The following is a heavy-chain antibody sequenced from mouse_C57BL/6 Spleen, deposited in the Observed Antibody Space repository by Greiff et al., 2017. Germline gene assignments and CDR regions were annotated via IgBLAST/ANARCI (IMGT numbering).Heavy chain of an antibody. D-gene: IGHD2-3*01. CDR3: ARSKVLCDCYLFAY. V-gene: IGHV2-2*01. J-gene: IGHJ3*01. CDR2: IRSGGST. Sequence: VQLQQSGPGLVQPSQSLSITCTVSGFSFTSYGVHWVRQSPGKGLEWLGVIRSGGSTDYNAAFISRLSISKDNSKSQVFFKMNSRQAYDTAIYYCARSKVLCDCYLFAYWGQGTLVTVSA. CDR1: GFSFTSYG.